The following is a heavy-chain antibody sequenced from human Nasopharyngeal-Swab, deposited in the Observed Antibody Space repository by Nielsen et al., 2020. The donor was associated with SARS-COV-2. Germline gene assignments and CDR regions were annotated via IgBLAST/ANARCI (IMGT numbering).Heavy chain of an antibody. D-gene: IGHD3-3*01. V-gene: IGHV4-59*01. CDR2: IYYSGST. Sequence: SETLTLTCTVSGGSISSYYWSWIRQPPGKGREWSGYIYYSGSTNYNPSLKSRVTISVDTSKNQFSLKLSSVTAADTAVYYCARGGNYDFWSGYYPNSYYYYYGMDVWGQGTTVTVSS. J-gene: IGHJ6*02. CDR3: ARGGNYDFWSGYYPNSYYYYYGMDV. CDR1: GGSISSYY.